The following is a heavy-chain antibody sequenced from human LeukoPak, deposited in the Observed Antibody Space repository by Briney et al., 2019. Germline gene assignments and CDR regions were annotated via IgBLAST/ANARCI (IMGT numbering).Heavy chain of an antibody. CDR1: GDSISSDY. D-gene: IGHD4-17*01. CDR2: IYYTGST. Sequence: SETLSLTCAVSGDSISSDYWSWVRQPPGKGLEWIGYIYYTGSTNYNPSLKSRVTISVDTSKNQFSLKLSSVTAADTAVYYCASYGDYAATFDIWGQGTMVTVSS. J-gene: IGHJ3*02. CDR3: ASYGDYAATFDI. V-gene: IGHV4-59*12.